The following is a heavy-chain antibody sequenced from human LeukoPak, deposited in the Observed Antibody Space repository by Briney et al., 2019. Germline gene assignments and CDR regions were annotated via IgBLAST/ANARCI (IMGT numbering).Heavy chain of an antibody. CDR2: IWYDGTNE. CDR3: ARVPYCSGGRCSSWIDH. D-gene: IGHD2-15*01. Sequence: GRSLRLSCAASGFIFSSYGMHWVRQAPGKGLEWVALIWYDGTNEYYTDSVKGRFTISRANSKNTLYVQMNILRAEDTAVYYCARVPYCSGGRCSSWIDHWGQGTLVTVSS. CDR1: GFIFSSYG. V-gene: IGHV3-33*01. J-gene: IGHJ4*02.